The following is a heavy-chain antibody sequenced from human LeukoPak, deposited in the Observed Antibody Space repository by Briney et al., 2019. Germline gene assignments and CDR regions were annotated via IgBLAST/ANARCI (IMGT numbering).Heavy chain of an antibody. CDR3: AKRHLGGALDY. Sequence: GGSLRPSSAASGFTFSSYAMRWVRQAPGKGLEWVSAISGSGGSTYYADSVKGRFTISRDNSKNTLYLQMNSLRAEDTAVYYCAKRHLGGALDYWGQGTLVTVSS. J-gene: IGHJ4*02. CDR2: ISGSGGST. D-gene: IGHD3-16*01. V-gene: IGHV3-23*01. CDR1: GFTFSSYA.